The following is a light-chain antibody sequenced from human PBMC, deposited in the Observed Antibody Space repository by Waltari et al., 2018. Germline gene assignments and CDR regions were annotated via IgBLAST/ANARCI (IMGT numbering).Light chain of an antibody. CDR1: QSISNY. Sequence: DIHMTQSPISLSASVGDRVTITCRTNQSISNYLNWYQQKRGSSPKLLIYGASTLQGGVPSRFTGSGSGKDFTLTISSQQTEDFATYFCQQSYSNMYTFGQGTK. CDR3: QQSYSNMYT. J-gene: IGKJ2*01. CDR2: GAS. V-gene: IGKV1-39*01.